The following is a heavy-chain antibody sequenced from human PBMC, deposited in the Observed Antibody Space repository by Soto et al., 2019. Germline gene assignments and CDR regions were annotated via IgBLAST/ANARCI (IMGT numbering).Heavy chain of an antibody. J-gene: IGHJ4*02. CDR3: AKERNSWYSSGSDS. CDR1: GFTFSSCA. V-gene: IGHV3-23*01. D-gene: IGHD2-15*01. Sequence: EVQLLESGGGLVQAGGSLRVSCAASGFTFSSCAMGWVRQAPGKGLEWVSSIRVNGGSTYYADSVKGRFTISRDNSKNIMYLHMISLRAEDTAVYYCAKERNSWYSSGSDSWGQGTLVTVSS. CDR2: IRVNGGST.